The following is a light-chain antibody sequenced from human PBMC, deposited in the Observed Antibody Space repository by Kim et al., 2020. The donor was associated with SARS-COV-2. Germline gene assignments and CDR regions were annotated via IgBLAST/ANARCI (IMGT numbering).Light chain of an antibody. J-gene: IGKJ4*01. CDR3: QQRGNWPPALT. CDR1: HNVGSG. V-gene: IGKV3-11*01. CDR2: DAA. Sequence: PGESATLACRARHNVGSGLAWYQQTPGQAPRLLIYDAAIRAAGIPDRFSGSRSGTDFTLTIGSLAPEDFAVYYCQQRGNWPPALTFGGGTKVDIK.